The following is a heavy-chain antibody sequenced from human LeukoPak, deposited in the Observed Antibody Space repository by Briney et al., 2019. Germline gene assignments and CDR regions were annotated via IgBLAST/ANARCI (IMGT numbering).Heavy chain of an antibody. CDR3: ARYCSSTSCPTILDAFDI. V-gene: IGHV4-39*01. CDR2: IYYSGST. D-gene: IGHD2-2*01. CDR1: GGSISSSSYY. J-gene: IGHJ3*02. Sequence: SETLSLTCTVSGGSISSSSYYWGWIRQPPGKGLEWIGGIYYSGSTYYNPSLKSRVIISVDTSKNQFSLKLSSVTAADTAVYYCARYCSSTSCPTILDAFDIWGQGTMVTVSS.